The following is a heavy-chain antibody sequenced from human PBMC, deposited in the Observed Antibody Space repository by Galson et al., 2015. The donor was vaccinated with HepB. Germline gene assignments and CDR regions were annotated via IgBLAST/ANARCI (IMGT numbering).Heavy chain of an antibody. J-gene: IGHJ5*02. V-gene: IGHV1-18*01. D-gene: IGHD6-13*01. CDR2: ISAYNGNT. CDR3: ARMGGKQQLGPNWFDP. Sequence: SVKVSCKASGYTFTSYGISWVRQAPGQGLEWMGWISAYNGNTNYAQKLQGRVTMTTDTSTSTAYMELRSLRSDDTAVYYCARMGGKQQLGPNWFDPWGQGTLVTVSS. CDR1: GYTFTSYG.